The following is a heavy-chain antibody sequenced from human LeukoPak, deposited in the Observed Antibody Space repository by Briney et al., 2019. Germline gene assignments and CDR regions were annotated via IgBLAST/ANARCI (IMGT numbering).Heavy chain of an antibody. CDR3: ARSLYCSSTSCYPPYYYYYGMDV. Sequence: GGSLRLSCAASGFTFSNSDMNWVHQAPGKGLEWVSSISSSSSYIYYADSVKGRFTISRDNAKNSLYLQMNSLRAEDTAVYYCARSLYCSSTSCYPPYYYYYGMDVWGKGTTVTVSS. D-gene: IGHD2-2*01. V-gene: IGHV3-21*01. CDR2: ISSSSSYI. J-gene: IGHJ6*04. CDR1: GFTFSNSD.